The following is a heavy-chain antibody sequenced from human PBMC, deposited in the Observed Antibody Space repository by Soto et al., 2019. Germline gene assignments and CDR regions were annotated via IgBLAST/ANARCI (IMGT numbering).Heavy chain of an antibody. D-gene: IGHD3-10*01. CDR3: AKEFRLSITMVRGVIIWAFDI. CDR2: ISGSGGST. J-gene: IGHJ3*02. Sequence: GGSLRLSCAASGFTFSSYAMSWVRQAPGKGLEWVSAISGSGGSTYYADSVKGRFTISRDNSKNTLYLQMNSLRAEDTAVYYCAKEFRLSITMVRGVIIWAFDIWGQGTMVTVSS. V-gene: IGHV3-23*01. CDR1: GFTFSSYA.